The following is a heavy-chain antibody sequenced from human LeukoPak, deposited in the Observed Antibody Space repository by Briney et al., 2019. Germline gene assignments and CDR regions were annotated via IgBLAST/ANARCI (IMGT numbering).Heavy chain of an antibody. J-gene: IGHJ3*02. V-gene: IGHV1-69*13. CDR1: GGTFSSYA. D-gene: IGHD3-16*01. CDR3: ARGLRGGWTSDAFDI. Sequence: SVKVSRKASGGTFSSYAISWVRQAPGQGLEWMGGIIPIFGTANYAQKFQGRVTITADESTSTAYMELSSLRSEDTAVYYCARGLRGGWTSDAFDIWGQGTMVTVSS. CDR2: IIPIFGTA.